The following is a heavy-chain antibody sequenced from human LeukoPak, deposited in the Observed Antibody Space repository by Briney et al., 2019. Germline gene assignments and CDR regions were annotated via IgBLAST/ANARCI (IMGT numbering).Heavy chain of an antibody. Sequence: GGSLRLSCAASGFTFDDYAMHWVRQAPGKGLEWVSGISWNSGSIGYADSVKGRFTISRDNAKKSLYLQMNSLRAEDTAVYYCARPYSSSWFSSFDYWGQGTPVTVSS. V-gene: IGHV3-9*01. CDR3: ARPYSSSWFSSFDY. D-gene: IGHD6-13*01. J-gene: IGHJ4*02. CDR2: ISWNSGSI. CDR1: GFTFDDYA.